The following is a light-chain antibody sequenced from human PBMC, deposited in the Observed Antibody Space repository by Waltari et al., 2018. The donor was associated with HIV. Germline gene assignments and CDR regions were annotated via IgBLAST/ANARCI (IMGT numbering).Light chain of an antibody. J-gene: IGLJ2*01. CDR2: EVS. CDR3: SSYTSSSTRGV. V-gene: IGLV2-14*01. Sequence: QSALTQPASVSGSPGQSITISSTGTSSDVGGYNYVSLYQQHPGKAPKLMIYEVSNRPSGVSNRFSGSKSGNTASLTISGLQAEDEADYYCSSYTSSSTRGVFGGGTKLTVL. CDR1: SSDVGGYNY.